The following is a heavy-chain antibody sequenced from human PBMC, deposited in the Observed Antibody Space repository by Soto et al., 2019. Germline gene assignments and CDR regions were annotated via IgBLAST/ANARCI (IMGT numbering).Heavy chain of an antibody. CDR2: ISYGGTT. J-gene: IGHJ4*02. CDR1: GGSMNSGGYC. D-gene: IGHD2-15*01. Sequence: QVQLQESGPGLVKPSQTLSLTCTVSGGSMNSGGYCWSWIRQHPGEGLEWIGCISYGGTTSYNPSLKSRVIISVDTSKNLFSLKLTSVTAADTAMYYCSRGILVWGQGTLITVSS. V-gene: IGHV4-31*03. CDR3: SRGILV.